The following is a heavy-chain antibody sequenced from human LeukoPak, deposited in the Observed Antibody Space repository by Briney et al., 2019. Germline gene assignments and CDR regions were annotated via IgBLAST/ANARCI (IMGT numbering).Heavy chain of an antibody. D-gene: IGHD1-1*01. J-gene: IGHJ4*02. CDR2: ISAYTGNT. CDR3: TRDLFSELVDY. V-gene: IGHV1-18*01. Sequence: GASVKVSCKASGYTFASYGISWVRQAPGQGLEWMGWISAYTGNTNYAQKLQGRVTMTTDTSTSTAYMELRSLRSDDTAVYYCTRDLFSELVDYWGQGTLVTVSS. CDR1: GYTFASYG.